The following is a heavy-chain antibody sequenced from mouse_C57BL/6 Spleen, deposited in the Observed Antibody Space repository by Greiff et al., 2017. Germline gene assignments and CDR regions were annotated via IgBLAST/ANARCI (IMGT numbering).Heavy chain of an antibody. D-gene: IGHD1-1*01. J-gene: IGHJ2*01. CDR1: GYTFTSYW. V-gene: IGHV1-53*01. CDR3: AIWVGFICAVGADFDY. CDR2: IDPRNGGT. Sequence: QVQLQQPGTELVKPGASVKLSCKASGYTFTSYWMHWVKQRPGQGLEWIGNIDPRNGGTNYNEKFKSKATLTVDKSSSTAYMQLSSLTSEDSAVYYCAIWVGFICAVGADFDYWGQGTTLTVSS.